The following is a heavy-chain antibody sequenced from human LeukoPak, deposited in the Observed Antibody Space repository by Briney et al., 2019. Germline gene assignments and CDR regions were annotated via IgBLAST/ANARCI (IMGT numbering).Heavy chain of an antibody. CDR1: GYAFTSYG. D-gene: IGHD2-2*02. J-gene: IGHJ4*02. Sequence: GASVTVSFTASGYAFTSYGISWVRQAPGQGEGWVGWISAYNGNTNYAQKLQGRVTMTTDTSTSTAYMELRSLRSDDTAVYYCARDCSSTSCYTDYWGQGTLVTVSS. V-gene: IGHV1-18*01. CDR2: ISAYNGNT. CDR3: ARDCSSTSCYTDY.